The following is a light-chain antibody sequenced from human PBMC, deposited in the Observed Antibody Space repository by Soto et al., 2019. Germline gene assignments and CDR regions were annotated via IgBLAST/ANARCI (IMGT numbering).Light chain of an antibody. V-gene: IGLV1-44*01. CDR1: SSNIGSNS. J-gene: IGLJ2*01. CDR2: NID. CDR3: ASWDDRQSGPI. Sequence: QSVMTQPPSASGTPGQRVTISCSGSSSNIGSNSVNWYQQLPGTAPKLLIYNIDQRPSGVPDRFLGSKSGSSASLAISGLQSEDEADYYCASWDDRQSGPIFGGGTKLTVL.